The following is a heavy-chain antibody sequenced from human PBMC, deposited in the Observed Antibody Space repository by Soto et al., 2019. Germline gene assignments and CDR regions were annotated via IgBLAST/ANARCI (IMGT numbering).Heavy chain of an antibody. V-gene: IGHV4-59*01. CDR1: GGSISSYY. CDR2: IYYSGST. D-gene: IGHD2-8*01. Sequence: SETLSLTCTVSGGSISSYYWSWIRQPPGKGLEWIGYIYYSGSTNYNPSLKSRVTISVDTSKNQFSLKLSSVTAADTAVYYCARELGYCTNGVCSYNWFDPWGQGTLVTVSS. CDR3: ARELGYCTNGVCSYNWFDP. J-gene: IGHJ5*02.